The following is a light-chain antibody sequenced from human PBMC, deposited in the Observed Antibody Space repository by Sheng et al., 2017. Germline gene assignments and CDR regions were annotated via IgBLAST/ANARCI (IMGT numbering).Light chain of an antibody. J-gene: IGKJ1*01. V-gene: IGKV3-20*01. CDR3: QQYGSSFRT. CDR1: QSVTSRL. Sequence: EIVLTQSPGTLSLPPGERATLSCRSSQSVTSRLLAWYQQKPGQAPRLLIYGASSRATGIPDRFSGSGSGTDFTLTITRLEPEDFAVYYCQQYGSSFRTFGQGTKVGNQT. CDR2: GAS.